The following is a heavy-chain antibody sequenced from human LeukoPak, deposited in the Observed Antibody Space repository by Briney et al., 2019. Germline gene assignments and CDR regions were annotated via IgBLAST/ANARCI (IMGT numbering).Heavy chain of an antibody. V-gene: IGHV3-23*01. Sequence: GGSLRLSCAASGFTFSSYAMSWVRQAPGKGLEWVSSISFSGSRTDYADSVKGRFTISRDNSKNTLLPQMNSLRAEDTALYYCAKASSSWYWDCWGQGALVTVSS. D-gene: IGHD6-13*01. CDR3: AKASSSWYWDC. CDR2: ISFSGSRT. J-gene: IGHJ4*02. CDR1: GFTFSSYA.